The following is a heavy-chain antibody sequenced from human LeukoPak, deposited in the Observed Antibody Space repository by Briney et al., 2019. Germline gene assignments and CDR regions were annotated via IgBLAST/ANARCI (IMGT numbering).Heavy chain of an antibody. CDR3: ARGSSSAAATAFDI. CDR2: IYHSGST. CDR1: GGSISSSNW. J-gene: IGHJ3*02. Sequence: SETLSLTCAVSGGSISSSNWWSWVRPPPGKGLEWIGEIYHSGSTNYNPSLKSRVTISVDKSKNQFSLKLSSVTAADTAVYYCARGSSSAAATAFDIWGQGTMVTVSS. D-gene: IGHD6-13*01. V-gene: IGHV4-4*02.